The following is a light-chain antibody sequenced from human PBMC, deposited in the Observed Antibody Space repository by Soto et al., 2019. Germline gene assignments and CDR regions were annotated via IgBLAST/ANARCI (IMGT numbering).Light chain of an antibody. Sequence: QSALTQPASVSGSPGPSITISCTGTSSDVGSYNLVSWYQQHPGNAPKLMMYEVSKRPSGVSNRFSGSKSGNTASLTISGLQAEDESDYYCCSYAGSRTLGFGGGTKLTV. V-gene: IGLV2-23*02. CDR2: EVS. CDR3: CSYAGSRTLG. CDR1: SSDVGSYNL. J-gene: IGLJ2*01.